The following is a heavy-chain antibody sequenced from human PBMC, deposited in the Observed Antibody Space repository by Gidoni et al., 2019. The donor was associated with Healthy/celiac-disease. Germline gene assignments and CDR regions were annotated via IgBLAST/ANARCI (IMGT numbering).Heavy chain of an antibody. CDR3: GLRGYDILTGYFHFDY. V-gene: IGHV4-39*01. Sequence: QLPLQESGPGLVKPSETLSLTCPVSGGSISSSSYYWGWIRQPPGKGLEWIGSIYYSGSTYYNPSLKSRVTRSVDTSKNQFSLKLSSVTAADTAVYYCGLRGYDILTGYFHFDYWGQGTLVTVSS. CDR2: IYYSGST. J-gene: IGHJ4*02. CDR1: GGSISSSSYY. D-gene: IGHD3-9*01.